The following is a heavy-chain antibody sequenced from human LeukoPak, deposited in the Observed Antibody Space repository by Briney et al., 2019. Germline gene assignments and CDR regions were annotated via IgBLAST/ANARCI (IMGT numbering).Heavy chain of an antibody. Sequence: PGRSLRLSCAASGFTFSSYGMHWVRQAPGKGLEWVAVISYDGSNKYYADSVKGRFTISRDNAKNSLYLQMNSLRAEDTAVYYCARAQDTYNSLYFDYWGQGALVTVPS. CDR1: GFTFSSYG. CDR2: ISYDGSNK. CDR3: ARAQDTYNSLYFDY. J-gene: IGHJ4*02. D-gene: IGHD5-24*01. V-gene: IGHV3-30*03.